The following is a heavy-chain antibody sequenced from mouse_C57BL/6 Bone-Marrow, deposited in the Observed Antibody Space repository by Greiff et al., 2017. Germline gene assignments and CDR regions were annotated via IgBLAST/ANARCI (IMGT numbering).Heavy chain of an antibody. D-gene: IGHD1-1*01. J-gene: IGHJ4*01. CDR2: IDPSDSET. CDR3: ARIDYGTPYYYAMDY. Sequence: QVQLQQPGAELVRPGSSVKLSCKASGYTFTSYWMHWVKQRPIQGLEWIGNIDPSDSETHYNQKFKDKATLTVDKSSSTAHMQLSSLTSEDSAVYYCARIDYGTPYYYAMDYWGQGTSVTVSS. CDR1: GYTFTSYW. V-gene: IGHV1-52*01.